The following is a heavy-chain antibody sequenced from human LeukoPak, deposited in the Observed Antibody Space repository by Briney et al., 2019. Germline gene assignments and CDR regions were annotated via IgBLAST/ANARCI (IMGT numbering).Heavy chain of an antibody. CDR2: IYYSGST. V-gene: IGHV4-59*12. Sequence: KPSETLSLTCTVSGGSISSYYWSWIRQPPGKGLEWIGYIYYSGSTNYNPSLKSRVTISVDTSKNQFSLKLSSVTAADTAVYYCARWRAAGGNWFDPWGQGTLVTVSS. J-gene: IGHJ5*02. CDR1: GGSISSYY. D-gene: IGHD6-13*01. CDR3: ARWRAAGGNWFDP.